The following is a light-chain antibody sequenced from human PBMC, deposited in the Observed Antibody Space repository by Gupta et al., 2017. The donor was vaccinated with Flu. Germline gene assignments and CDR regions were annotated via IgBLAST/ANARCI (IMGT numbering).Light chain of an antibody. CDR3: QQYGSSPPWT. V-gene: IGKV3-20*01. CDR1: QSVSSSY. CDR2: GAS. Sequence: ELVLTQSPGTLSLSPGERATLSCRASQSVSSSYLAWYQQKPGQAPRLLIYGASSRATGIPDRFSGSGSGTDFTLTISRLEPEDFAVYDCQQYGSSPPWTFGQGTXVEIK. J-gene: IGKJ1*01.